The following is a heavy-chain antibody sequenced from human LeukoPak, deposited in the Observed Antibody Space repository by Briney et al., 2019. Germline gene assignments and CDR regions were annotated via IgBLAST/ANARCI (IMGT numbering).Heavy chain of an antibody. V-gene: IGHV3-7*01. J-gene: IGHJ5*01. CDR1: QFTFTTYW. CDR2: INQDGTEK. CDR3: AREFRSGYNSRWFDY. D-gene: IGHD6-19*01. Sequence: GGSLRLSCAASQFTFTTYWMSWVRQAPGKGLEWVANINQDGTEKYYVDSVKGRFTISRDNAQNSLYLQMNSLRVEDTAVYYCAREFRSGYNSRWFDYWGQGTLVTVSS.